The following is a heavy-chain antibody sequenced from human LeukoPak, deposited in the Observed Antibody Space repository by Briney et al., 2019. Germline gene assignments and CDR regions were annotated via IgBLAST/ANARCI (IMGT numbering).Heavy chain of an antibody. D-gene: IGHD3-22*01. Sequence: SETLSLTCAVSGGSISSYYWSWIRQPAGKGLEWIGRIYTSGSTNYNPSLKSRVTMSVDTSKNQFSLKLSSVTAADTAVYYCARDRYYYDSSGYLFDYWGQGTLVTVSS. CDR2: IYTSGST. CDR1: GGSISSYY. J-gene: IGHJ4*02. CDR3: ARDRYYYDSSGYLFDY. V-gene: IGHV4-4*07.